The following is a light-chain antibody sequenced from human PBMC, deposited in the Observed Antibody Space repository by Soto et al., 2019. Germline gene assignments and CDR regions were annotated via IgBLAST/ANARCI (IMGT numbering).Light chain of an antibody. CDR3: GTWDSSLSAVV. V-gene: IGLV1-51*01. CDR2: DNR. Sequence: QSVLTQPPSVSAAPGQMVTISCSGSSSNVGNNDVAWYQQLPGTAPKFLIYDNRKRPSGIPDRFSGSKSGTSATLGITGLQTEDEADYYCGTWDSSLSAVVFGGGTKVTVL. CDR1: SSNVGNND. J-gene: IGLJ2*01.